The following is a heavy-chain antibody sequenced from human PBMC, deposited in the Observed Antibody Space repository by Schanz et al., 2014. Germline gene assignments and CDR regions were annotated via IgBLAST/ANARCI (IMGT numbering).Heavy chain of an antibody. J-gene: IGHJ4*02. D-gene: IGHD5-12*01. V-gene: IGHV3-11*01. CDR3: ARKVVATIGGYYDY. CDR2: IGNGGVTI. Sequence: VQLVQSGGGLVQPGGSLRLSCAASGFSFSDYYMSWIRQAPGKGLEWVSYIGNGGVTIYYADSVKGRFTISRDNAKNSLYLQMTSLRAEDTAVYYCARKVVATIGGYYDYWGQGTLVTVSS. CDR1: GFSFSDYY.